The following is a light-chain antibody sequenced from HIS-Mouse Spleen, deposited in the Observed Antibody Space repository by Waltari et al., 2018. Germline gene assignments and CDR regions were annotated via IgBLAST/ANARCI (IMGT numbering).Light chain of an antibody. V-gene: IGLV3-16*01. Sequence: SSELTQPPPVSVSLRQLARSTCSAEASQKKYADWYQQKTGQFPVLVIYKDSKRPSVIPGRFSCSSSGTIVSFTIGGVQAEDDADYYCLSADSSGTWVFGGGTKLTVL. CDR2: KDS. CDR3: LSADSSGTWV. CDR1: ASQKKY. J-gene: IGLJ3*02.